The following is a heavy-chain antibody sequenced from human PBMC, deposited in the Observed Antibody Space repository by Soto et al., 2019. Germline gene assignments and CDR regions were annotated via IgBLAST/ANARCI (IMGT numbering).Heavy chain of an antibody. CDR2: INPDNGNT. CDR3: ARDALTIFGVVPTTDDAFDI. Sequence: ASVKVSCKASGYTFTRSGISWVRQAPGQGLEWLGWINPDNGNTNYAQHLQGRVSLTTDTSTSTAYMDLRSLRSDDTAVYYCARDALTIFGVVPTTDDAFDIWGQGTMVTVSS. D-gene: IGHD3-3*01. J-gene: IGHJ3*02. V-gene: IGHV1-18*01. CDR1: GYTFTRSG.